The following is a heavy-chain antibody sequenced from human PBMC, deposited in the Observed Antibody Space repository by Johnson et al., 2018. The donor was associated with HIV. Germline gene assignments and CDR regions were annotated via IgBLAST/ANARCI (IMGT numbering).Heavy chain of an antibody. CDR1: GFTVSSNY. CDR3: AKEDGNGAFDI. V-gene: IGHV3-66*03. D-gene: IGHD2-8*01. Sequence: VQLVESGGGLIQPGGSLRLSCAASGFTVSSNYMSWVRQAPGKGLEWVSVIYSGDTTYYADSVKGRFTISRDNSKNSLYLQMNSLRAEDTAVYYCAKEDGNGAFDIWGQGAMVTVSS. CDR2: IYSGDTT. J-gene: IGHJ3*02.